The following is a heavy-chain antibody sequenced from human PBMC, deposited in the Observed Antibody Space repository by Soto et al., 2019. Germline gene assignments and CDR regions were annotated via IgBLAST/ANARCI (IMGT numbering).Heavy chain of an antibody. D-gene: IGHD1-1*01. CDR2: IYYSGCT. CDR1: GGSISSYY. J-gene: IGHJ6*02. CDR3: ARHTPNPYNWNDLQYYSYYSGMDV. Sequence: SETLSLTCTVSGGSISSYYWSWIRQPPGKGLEWIGYIYYSGCTNYNPSLKSRVTISVDTSKNQFSLKLSSVTAADTAVYYCARHTPNPYNWNDLQYYSYYSGMDVWGQGTTVTVSS. V-gene: IGHV4-59*08.